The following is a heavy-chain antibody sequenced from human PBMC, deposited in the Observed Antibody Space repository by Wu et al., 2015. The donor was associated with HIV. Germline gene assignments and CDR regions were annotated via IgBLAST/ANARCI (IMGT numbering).Heavy chain of an antibody. CDR2: INPNNGNT. V-gene: IGHV1-2*02. J-gene: IGHJ3*02. Sequence: QVQLVQSGTEVKKPGASVKVSCEASGYTFTGYYMHWIRQAPGQGLEWMGWINPNNGNTNFAQKFQGRVTLTRDTSISTVYMEVSSLTSDDTAVYYCARVKSNAFDIWGQGDNGHRLF. CDR3: ARVKSNAFDI. CDR1: GYTFTGYY.